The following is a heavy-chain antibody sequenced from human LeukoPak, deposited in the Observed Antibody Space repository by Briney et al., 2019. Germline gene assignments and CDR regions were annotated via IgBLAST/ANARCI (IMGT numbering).Heavy chain of an antibody. J-gene: IGHJ4*02. Sequence: PSETLSLTCTVSGGSISSSSYYWGWIRQPPGKGLEWIGYIYYSGSTNYNPSPKSRVTISVDTSKNQFSLKLSSVTAADAAVYYCARVSGSSGFFDYWGQGTLVTVSS. D-gene: IGHD6-6*01. CDR3: ARVSGSSGFFDY. V-gene: IGHV4-61*05. CDR1: GGSISSSSYY. CDR2: IYYSGST.